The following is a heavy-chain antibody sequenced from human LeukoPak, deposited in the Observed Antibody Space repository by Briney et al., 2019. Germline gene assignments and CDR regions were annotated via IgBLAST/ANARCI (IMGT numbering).Heavy chain of an antibody. J-gene: IGHJ5*02. Sequence: SQTLSHTCAISGDSVSSNSAAWNWIRQSPSRGLEWLGRTYYRSKWYNDYAVSVKSRITINPDTSKNQFSLQLNSVTPEDTAVYYCAREAWDYDISTGYQYSNWFDPWGQGTLVTVSS. CDR2: TYYRSKWYN. V-gene: IGHV6-1*01. CDR3: AREAWDYDISTGYQYSNWFDP. CDR1: GDSVSSNSAA. D-gene: IGHD3-9*01.